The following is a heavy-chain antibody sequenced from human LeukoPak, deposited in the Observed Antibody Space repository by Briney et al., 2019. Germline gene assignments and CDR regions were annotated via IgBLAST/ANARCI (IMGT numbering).Heavy chain of an antibody. CDR2: INHSGST. V-gene: IGHV4-34*01. CDR3: ARGNSSSWYANWFDP. J-gene: IGHJ5*02. Sequence: SSETLSLTCAVYGGSFSGYHWSWIRQPPGKGLEWIGEINHSGSTNYNPSLKSRVTISVDTSKNQSSLKLSSVTAADTAVYYCARGNSSSWYANWFDPWGQGTLVTVSS. CDR1: GGSFSGYH. D-gene: IGHD6-13*01.